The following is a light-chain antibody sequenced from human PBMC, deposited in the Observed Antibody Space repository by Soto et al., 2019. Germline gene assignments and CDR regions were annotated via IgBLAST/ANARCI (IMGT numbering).Light chain of an antibody. CDR1: SSDVGGYNS. Sequence: QSALTQPASVSGSPGQSITISCTGTSSDVGGYNSVSWYQQHPGKAPKLMIYXXXXXXXXXXXXXXXSKSVNTASLTISGXXAXXXXXXYCSSYTSSSTVVFGGGTKLTVL. CDR3: SSYTSSSTVV. J-gene: IGLJ2*01. CDR2: XXX. V-gene: IGLV2-14*01.